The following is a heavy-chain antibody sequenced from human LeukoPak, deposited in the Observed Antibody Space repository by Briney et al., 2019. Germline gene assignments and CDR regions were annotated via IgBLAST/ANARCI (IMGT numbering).Heavy chain of an antibody. J-gene: IGHJ4*02. D-gene: IGHD3-10*01. CDR2: IRSKAYGGTT. CDR3: TRDRGRGPSGSSLFDY. Sequence: GGSLRLSCTASGFTFGDYAMSWVRQAPGKGLEWVGFIRSKAYGGTTEYAATVKGRFTISIADSKSIAYLQMNSLKTEDTAVYYCTRDRGRGPSGSSLFDYWGLGTLVTVSS. V-gene: IGHV3-49*04. CDR1: GFTFGDYA.